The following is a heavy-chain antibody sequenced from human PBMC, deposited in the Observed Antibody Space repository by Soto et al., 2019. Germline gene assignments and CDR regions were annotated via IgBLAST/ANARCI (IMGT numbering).Heavy chain of an antibody. V-gene: IGHV3-21*01. CDR2: ISSSSSYI. CDR3: ARDPLSQPTWIQLGY. Sequence: GGSLRLSCAASGFTFSSYSMNWVRQAPGKGLEWVSSISSSSSYIYYADSVKGRFTISRDNAKNSLYLQMNSLRAEDTAVYYCARDPLSQPTWIQLGYWGQGTLVTVSS. CDR1: GFTFSSYS. D-gene: IGHD5-18*01. J-gene: IGHJ4*02.